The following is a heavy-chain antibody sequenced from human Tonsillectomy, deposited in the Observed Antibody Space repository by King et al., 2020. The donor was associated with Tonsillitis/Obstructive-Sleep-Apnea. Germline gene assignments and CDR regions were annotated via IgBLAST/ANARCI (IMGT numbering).Heavy chain of an antibody. D-gene: IGHD6-6*01. CDR3: ARDLGYSSSSGGFDY. V-gene: IGHV3-30*04. CDR2: IPYDGSNK. Sequence: VQLVESGGGVVQPGKSLRLSCAASGFTFRNYIMHWVRQAPGKGLEWVAVIPYDGSNKYYADSVKGRFTISRDNSKNTLYLQMNSLRAEDTAVYYCARDLGYSSSSGGFDYWGQGTLVTVSS. CDR1: GFTFRNYI. J-gene: IGHJ4*02.